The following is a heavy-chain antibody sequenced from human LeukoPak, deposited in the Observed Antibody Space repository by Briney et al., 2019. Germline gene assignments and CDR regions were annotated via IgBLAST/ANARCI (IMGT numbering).Heavy chain of an antibody. CDR2: VSGSGVST. CDR3: AKGASSSWLLYWFDP. Sequence: GGSLRLSXAASGFTFSSYSMTWVRQAPGRGLEWVSGVSGSGVSTYYADSVKGRFTISRDNSKNTLYLQMNSLRAEDTAVYYCAKGASSSWLLYWFDPWGQGTLVTVSS. J-gene: IGHJ5*02. D-gene: IGHD2-15*01. CDR1: GFTFSSYS. V-gene: IGHV3-23*01.